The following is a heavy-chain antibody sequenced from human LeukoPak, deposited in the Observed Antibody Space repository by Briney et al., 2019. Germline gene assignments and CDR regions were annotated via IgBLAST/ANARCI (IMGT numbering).Heavy chain of an antibody. J-gene: IGHJ5*02. CDR3: ARDPLSPEP. CDR1: GFTFSSYG. V-gene: IGHV3-30*02. Sequence: GGSLRLSCAASGFTFSSYGMLWVRQAPGKGLEWVAFIRYDGSNKYYADSVKGRFTISRDNSKDTLFLQMESLRIEDTAVYYCARDPLSPEPWGQGTLVTVSS. CDR2: IRYDGSNK.